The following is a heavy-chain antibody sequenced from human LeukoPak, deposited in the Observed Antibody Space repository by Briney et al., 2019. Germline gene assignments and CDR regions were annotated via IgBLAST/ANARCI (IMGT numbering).Heavy chain of an antibody. Sequence: GGSLRLSCAASGFTFSGSAMHWVRQASGKGLEWVGHIRSKANSYATAYAASVKGRFTISRDDSKNTAYLQMNSLKTEDTAVYYCAKDLEYSGAGTPGAFDFWGQGTLVTVSS. CDR1: GFTFSGSA. D-gene: IGHD3-10*01. V-gene: IGHV3-73*01. J-gene: IGHJ4*02. CDR2: IRSKANSYAT. CDR3: AKDLEYSGAGTPGAFDF.